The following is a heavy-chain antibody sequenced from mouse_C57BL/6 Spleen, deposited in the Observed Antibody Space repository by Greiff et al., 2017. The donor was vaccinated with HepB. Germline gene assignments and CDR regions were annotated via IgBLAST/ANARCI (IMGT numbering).Heavy chain of an antibody. Sequence: EVQLQQSGPELVKPGASVKISCKASGYTFTDYYMNWVKQSHGKSLEWIGDINPNNGGTSYNQKFKGKATLTVDKSSSTAYMELRSLTSEDSAVYYCARYYDYEGAWFAYWGQGTLVTVSA. J-gene: IGHJ3*01. CDR3: ARYYDYEGAWFAY. D-gene: IGHD2-4*01. CDR1: GYTFTDYY. V-gene: IGHV1-26*01. CDR2: INPNNGGT.